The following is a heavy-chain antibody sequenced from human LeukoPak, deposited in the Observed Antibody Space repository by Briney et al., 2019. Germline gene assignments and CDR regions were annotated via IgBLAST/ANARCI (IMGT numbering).Heavy chain of an antibody. V-gene: IGHV4-34*01. D-gene: IGHD2-2*03. J-gene: IGHJ6*03. Sequence: PSETLSLTCAVYGGSFSGYYWSWIRQPPGKGLEWIGEINHSGSTNYNPSLKSRVTISVDTSKNQFSLKLSSVTAADTAVYYCARGGPLDIVVVPAALNYHYYYMDVWGKGTTVTVSS. CDR1: GGSFSGYY. CDR3: ARGGPLDIVVVPAALNYHYYYMDV. CDR2: INHSGST.